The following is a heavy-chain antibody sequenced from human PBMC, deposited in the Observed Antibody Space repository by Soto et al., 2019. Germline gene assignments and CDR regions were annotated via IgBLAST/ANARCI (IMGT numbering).Heavy chain of an antibody. CDR1: GFTFSSYG. V-gene: IGHV3-33*01. CDR2: IWYDGSNK. Sequence: VQLVESGGGVVQPGRSLRLSCAASGFTFSSYGMHWVRQAPGKGLEWVAVIWYDGSNKYYADSVKGRFTISRDNSKNTLYLQMNSLRAEDTAVYYCARQLGKAVALDYWGQGTLVTVSS. CDR3: ARQLGKAVALDY. J-gene: IGHJ4*02. D-gene: IGHD6-19*01.